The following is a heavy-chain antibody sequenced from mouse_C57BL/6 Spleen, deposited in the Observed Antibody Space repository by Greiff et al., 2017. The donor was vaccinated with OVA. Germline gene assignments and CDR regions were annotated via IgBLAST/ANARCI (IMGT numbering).Heavy chain of an antibody. J-gene: IGHJ2*01. V-gene: IGHV5-16*01. CDR1: GFTFSDYY. Sequence: DVKLVESEGGLVQPGSSMKLSCTASGFTFSDYYMAWVRQVPEKGLEWVANINYDGSSTYYLDSLKSRFIISRDNAKNILYLQMSSLKSEDTATYYCARVGGYLYFDYWGQGTTLTVSS. CDR2: INYDGSST. D-gene: IGHD1-1*02. CDR3: ARVGGYLYFDY.